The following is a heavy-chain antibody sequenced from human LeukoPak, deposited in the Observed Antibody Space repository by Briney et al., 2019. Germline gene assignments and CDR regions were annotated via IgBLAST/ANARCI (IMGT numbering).Heavy chain of an antibody. Sequence: SVKVSCKASGGTFSSYAISWVRQAPGQGLEWMGGIIPIFGTANYAQKFQGRVTITTDESTSTAYMELSSLRSEDTAVYYCARVGGYSGYGKAFDIWGQGTMVTVSS. V-gene: IGHV1-69*05. CDR2: IIPIFGTA. CDR3: ARVGGYSGYGKAFDI. J-gene: IGHJ3*02. D-gene: IGHD5-12*01. CDR1: GGTFSSYA.